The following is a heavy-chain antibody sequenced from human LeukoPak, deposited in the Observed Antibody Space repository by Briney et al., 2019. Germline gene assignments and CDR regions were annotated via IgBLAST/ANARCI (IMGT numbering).Heavy chain of an antibody. CDR3: ARDVYDSSGYWFDP. Sequence: SETLSLTCTVSGDSFSYFYWSWIRQPPGKGLEWIGSIYYSGSTYYNPSLKSRVTISVDTSKNQFSLKLSSVTAADTAVYYCARDVYDSSGYWFDPWGQGTLVTVSS. V-gene: IGHV4-59*12. J-gene: IGHJ5*02. CDR1: GDSFSYFY. D-gene: IGHD3-22*01. CDR2: IYYSGST.